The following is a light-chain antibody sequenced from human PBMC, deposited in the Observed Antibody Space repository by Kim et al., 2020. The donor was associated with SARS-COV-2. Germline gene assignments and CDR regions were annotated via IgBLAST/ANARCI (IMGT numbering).Light chain of an antibody. CDR1: SSDVGGYNY. J-gene: IGLJ2*01. CDR3: SSYAGSNNL. CDR2: EVS. Sequence: QSALIQPPSASGSPGQAVTISCTGASSDVGGYNYVSWYQQHPGKAPKLMIYEVSKRPSGVPDRFSGSKSGNTASLTVSGLQAEDEADYYCSSYAGSNNLFGGGTQLTVL. V-gene: IGLV2-8*01.